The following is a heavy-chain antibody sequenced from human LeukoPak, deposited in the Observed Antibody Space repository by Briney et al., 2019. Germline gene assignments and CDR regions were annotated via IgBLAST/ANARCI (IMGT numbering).Heavy chain of an antibody. D-gene: IGHD3-22*01. CDR1: GGTFSSYA. CDR2: MNPNSGNT. CDR3: ARLPYYDSSGYYLDEDY. V-gene: IGHV1-8*02. J-gene: IGHJ4*02. Sequence: ASVKVSCKASGGTFSSYAINWVRQATGQGLEWMGWMNPNSGNTGYAQKFQGRVTMTRNTSISTAYMELSSLRSEDTAVYYCARLPYYDSSGYYLDEDYWGQGTLVTVSS.